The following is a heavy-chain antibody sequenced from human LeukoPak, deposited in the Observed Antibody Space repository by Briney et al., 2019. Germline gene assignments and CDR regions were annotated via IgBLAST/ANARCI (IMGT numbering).Heavy chain of an antibody. V-gene: IGHV3-23*01. J-gene: IGHJ3*02. Sequence: PGGSLRLSCAASGFTFSSYAMSWVRQAPGKGLEWVSAISGSGGSTYYADSVKGRFTISRDNSKNTLYLQMNSLRAEDTAVYYCARQGYCTNGVCYNVDAFDIWGQGTMVTVSS. CDR1: GFTFSSYA. D-gene: IGHD2-8*01. CDR2: ISGSGGST. CDR3: ARQGYCTNGVCYNVDAFDI.